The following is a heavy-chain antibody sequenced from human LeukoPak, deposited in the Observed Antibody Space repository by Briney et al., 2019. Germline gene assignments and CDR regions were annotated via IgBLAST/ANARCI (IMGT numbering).Heavy chain of an antibody. CDR1: GGTFSSYA. D-gene: IGHD3-22*01. CDR2: IIPIFGTA. Sequence: SVKVSCKASGGTFSSYAISWVRQAPGQGLEWMGGIIPIFGTANYAQKFQGRVTITADESTSSAYMELSSLRSEDTAVYYCAKTYYYDSSGYGDAFDIWGQGTMVTVSS. V-gene: IGHV1-69*13. CDR3: AKTYYYDSSGYGDAFDI. J-gene: IGHJ3*02.